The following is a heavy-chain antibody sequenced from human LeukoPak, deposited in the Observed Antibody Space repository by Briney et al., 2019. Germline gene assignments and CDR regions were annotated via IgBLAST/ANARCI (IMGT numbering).Heavy chain of an antibody. Sequence: PGGSLRLSCAASGFTFSSYSMNWVRQAPGKGLEWVSSISSSSSYIYYADSVKGRFTISRDNAKNSLYLQMNSLRAEDTAVYYCARDARIAAAGTVLDVWGQGTTVTVSS. CDR1: GFTFSSYS. V-gene: IGHV3-21*01. J-gene: IGHJ6*02. CDR2: ISSSSSYI. CDR3: ARDARIAAAGTVLDV. D-gene: IGHD6-13*01.